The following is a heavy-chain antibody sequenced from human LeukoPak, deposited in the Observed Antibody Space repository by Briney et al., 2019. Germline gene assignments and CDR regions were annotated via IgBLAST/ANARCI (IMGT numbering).Heavy chain of an antibody. V-gene: IGHV4-30-4*08. CDR3: ARGGLYYDSSGYYYS. D-gene: IGHD3-22*01. Sequence: SQTLSLTCTVSGGSISSGDYYWSWIRQPPGKGLEWIGYIYYSGSTYYNPSLKSRVTISVDTSKNQFSLKLTSVTAADTAVYYCARGGLYYDSSGYYYSWGQGTLVTVSS. CDR1: GGSISSGDYY. J-gene: IGHJ4*02. CDR2: IYYSGST.